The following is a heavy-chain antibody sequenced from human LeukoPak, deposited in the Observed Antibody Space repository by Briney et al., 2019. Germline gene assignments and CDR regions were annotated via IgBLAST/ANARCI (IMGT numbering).Heavy chain of an antibody. D-gene: IGHD1-14*01. Sequence: SGPTLGKPPQTPPPARPLSWVSLRTCGGGVGWIPPPPGKAPEWLALIYWDDDKRYSPSLKSRLTITKDTSKNQVVLTMTNMDPVDTATYYCAHRHTVSALDVWGQGTTVTVSS. J-gene: IGHJ6*02. CDR2: IYWDDDK. V-gene: IGHV2-5*02. CDR3: AHRHTVSALDV. CDR1: WVSLRTCGGG.